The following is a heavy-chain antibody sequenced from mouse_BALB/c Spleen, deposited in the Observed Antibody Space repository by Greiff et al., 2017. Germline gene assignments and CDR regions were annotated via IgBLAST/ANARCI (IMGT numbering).Heavy chain of an antibody. Sequence: EVQLQESGPGLVKPSQSLSLTCSVTGYSITSGYYWNWIRQFPGNKLEWMGYISYDGSNNYNPSLKNRISITRDTSKNQFFLKLNSVTTEDTATYYCADYDYGRFYAMDYWGQGTSVTVSS. V-gene: IGHV3-6*02. J-gene: IGHJ4*01. CDR3: ADYDYGRFYAMDY. D-gene: IGHD2-4*01. CDR2: ISYDGSN. CDR1: GYSITSGYY.